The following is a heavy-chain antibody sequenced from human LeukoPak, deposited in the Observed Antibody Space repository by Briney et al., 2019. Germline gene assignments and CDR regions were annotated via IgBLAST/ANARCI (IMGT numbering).Heavy chain of an antibody. J-gene: IGHJ4*02. CDR1: GYTFTSYG. Sequence: ASVKVSCKAAGYTFTSYGISWVRQAPGQGLEWMGWISAYNGNTNYAQKLQGRVTMTTDTSTSTAYMELRSLKSDDPAVYYCARDCPHLCRTGTTTVDYWGQGTLVTVSS. CDR2: ISAYNGNT. D-gene: IGHD1-1*01. CDR3: ARDCPHLCRTGTTTVDY. V-gene: IGHV1-18*01.